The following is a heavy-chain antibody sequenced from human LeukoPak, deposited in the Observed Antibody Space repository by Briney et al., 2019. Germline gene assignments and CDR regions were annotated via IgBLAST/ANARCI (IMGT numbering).Heavy chain of an antibody. CDR1: GGSINSINW. V-gene: IGHV4-4*02. J-gene: IGHJ4*02. CDR2: MYHTGGF. CDR3: ARNPRDGHTCDY. Sequence: SETLSLTCAVSGGSINSINWWSWFRQPPGQGLVWSGEMYHTGGFNYNQSLKSRVTISLDKSQNQFSLRLSSVTAADTAVYYCARNPRDGHTCDYWGQGTLVTVSS.